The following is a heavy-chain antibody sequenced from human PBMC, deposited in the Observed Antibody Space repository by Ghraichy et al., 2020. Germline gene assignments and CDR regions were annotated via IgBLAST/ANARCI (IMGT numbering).Heavy chain of an antibody. CDR1: GFTFSSYA. CDR3: AGQTGPVGAENDAFDI. Sequence: GGSLRLSCAASGFTFSSYAMSWVRQAPGKGLEWVSAISGSGGSTYYADSVKGRFTISRDNSKNTLYLQMNSLRAEDTAVYYCAGQTGPVGAENDAFDIWGQGTMVTVSS. CDR2: ISGSGGST. J-gene: IGHJ3*02. D-gene: IGHD1-26*01. V-gene: IGHV3-23*01.